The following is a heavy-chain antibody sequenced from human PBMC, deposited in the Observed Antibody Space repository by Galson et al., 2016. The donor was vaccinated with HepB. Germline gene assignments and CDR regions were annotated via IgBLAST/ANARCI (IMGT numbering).Heavy chain of an antibody. D-gene: IGHD2-2*01. J-gene: IGHJ5*02. V-gene: IGHV3-30*04. CDR2: LLYDGHSK. CDR3: ARDRDCSSSSCLVNWFDP. CDR1: GFTFSSYA. Sequence: SLRLSCAASGFTFSSYAMHWARQAPGRGLEWVALLLYDGHSKYYADSVKGRFTISRDISKNTLYLQMNSLRPEDTAVYFCARDRDCSSSSCLVNWFDPWGQGTLVSVSS.